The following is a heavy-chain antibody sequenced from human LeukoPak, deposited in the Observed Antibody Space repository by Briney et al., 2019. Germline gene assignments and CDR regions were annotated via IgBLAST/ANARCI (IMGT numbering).Heavy chain of an antibody. D-gene: IGHD2-15*01. J-gene: IGHJ5*02. CDR1: GGSFSGYY. CDR3: ARVMGYCSGGSCAFDP. Sequence: SETLSLTCAVYGGSFSGYYWSWIRQPPGEGLEWIGYIYYSGSTNYNPSLKSRVTISADTSKNQFSLKLSSVTAADTAVYYCARVMGYCSGGSCAFDPWGQGTLVTVSS. V-gene: IGHV4-59*01. CDR2: IYYSGST.